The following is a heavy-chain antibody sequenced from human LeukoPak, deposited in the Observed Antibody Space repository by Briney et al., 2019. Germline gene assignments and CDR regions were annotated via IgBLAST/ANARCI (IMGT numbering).Heavy chain of an antibody. J-gene: IGHJ6*02. CDR1: GGSISSGGYY. CDR2: IYYSGST. CDR3: ARRYYYYGMDV. Sequence: SETLSLTCTVSGGSISSGGYYWSWIRQHPGKGLEWIGYIYYSGSTYYNPSLKSRVTISVDTSKNQFSLKLSSVTAADTAVYYYARRYYYYGMDVWGQGTTVTVSS. V-gene: IGHV4-31*03.